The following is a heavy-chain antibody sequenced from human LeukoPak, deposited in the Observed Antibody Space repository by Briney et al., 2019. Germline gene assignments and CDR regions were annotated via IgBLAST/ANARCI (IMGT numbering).Heavy chain of an antibody. D-gene: IGHD3-10*01. V-gene: IGHV4-31*03. CDR3: AREQRYYYGSGSPLGP. CDR2: IYYSGST. CDR1: GGSISSGGYY. Sequence: SETLSLTCTVSGGSISSGGYYWSWIRQHPGKGLERIGYIYYSGSTYYNPSLKSRVTISVDTSKNQFSLKLSSVTAADTAVYYCAREQRYYYGSGSPLGPWGQGTLVTVSS. J-gene: IGHJ5*02.